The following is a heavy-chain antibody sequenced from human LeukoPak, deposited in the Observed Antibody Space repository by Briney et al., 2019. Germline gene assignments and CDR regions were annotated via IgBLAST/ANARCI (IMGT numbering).Heavy chain of an antibody. CDR1: GFILSSYW. V-gene: IGHV3-7*01. J-gene: IGHJ4*02. D-gene: IGHD3-16*01. Sequence: GGSLRLSCATSGFILSSYWMTWVRQALGQGLEWVANINLDGSVQWYADSVKGRFTISRDNAKNSVYLQMNSLRAEDTAVYYCAREGGVADYWGQGTLVTASS. CDR2: INLDGSVQ. CDR3: AREGGVADY.